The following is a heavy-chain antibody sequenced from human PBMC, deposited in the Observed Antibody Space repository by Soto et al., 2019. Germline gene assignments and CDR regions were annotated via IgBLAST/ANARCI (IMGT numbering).Heavy chain of an antibody. Sequence: SETLSLTCAVYGGSFSGYYWSWIRQPPGKGLEWIGEINHSGSTNYNPSLKSRVTISVDTSKNQFSLKLSSVTAADTAVYYCARRNRRAPFDYWGQGTLVTVSS. CDR2: INHSGST. J-gene: IGHJ4*02. V-gene: IGHV4-34*01. CDR3: ARRNRRAPFDY. CDR1: GGSFSGYY.